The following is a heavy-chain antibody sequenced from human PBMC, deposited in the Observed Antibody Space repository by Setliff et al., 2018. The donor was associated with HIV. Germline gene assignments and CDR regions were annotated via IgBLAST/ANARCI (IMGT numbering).Heavy chain of an antibody. Sequence: PGGSLRLSCTASEFTFGDYAMSWVRQAPGKGLEWVGFIRSKTYGGTTKYAASVKGRFTISRDDSKSIAYLQMKSLKTEDTAVYYCTRVPINSYYYMDVWGKGTTVTVSS. D-gene: IGHD2-21*01. CDR2: IRSKTYGGTT. V-gene: IGHV3-49*04. CDR1: EFTFGDYA. J-gene: IGHJ6*03. CDR3: TRVPINSYYYMDV.